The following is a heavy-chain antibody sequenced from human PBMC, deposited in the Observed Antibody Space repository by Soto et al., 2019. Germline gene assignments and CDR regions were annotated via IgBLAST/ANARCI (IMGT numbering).Heavy chain of an antibody. Sequence: QAQLVQSGAEVKKPGASVNISCKASGYKFRTYGITWVRQAPGQGLEWMGWISATNGNTNYAPKLEGRVTMAVVPSAGSASLGRSSPTSDDTATYFCARVGQLCNGGYCYSSHYYGMDIWGLGTTVAVSS. D-gene: IGHD2-15*01. CDR1: GYKFRTYG. J-gene: IGHJ6*02. V-gene: IGHV1-18*01. CDR3: ARVGQLCNGGYCYSSHYYGMDI. CDR2: ISATNGNT.